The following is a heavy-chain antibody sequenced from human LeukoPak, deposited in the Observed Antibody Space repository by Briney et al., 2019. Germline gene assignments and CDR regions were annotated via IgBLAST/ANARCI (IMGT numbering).Heavy chain of an antibody. D-gene: IGHD5-24*01. CDR3: AKDHIRRDGYNDFDY. Sequence: PGGSLRLSCAASGFTFSSYAMSWVRQAPGKGLEWVSGISDSGTGTYYADSVKGRFTISRDNSKNTLFLQMNSLRAEDTAVYYCAKDHIRRDGYNDFDYWGQGTLVTVSS. CDR1: GFTFSSYA. J-gene: IGHJ4*02. V-gene: IGHV3-23*01. CDR2: ISDSGTGT.